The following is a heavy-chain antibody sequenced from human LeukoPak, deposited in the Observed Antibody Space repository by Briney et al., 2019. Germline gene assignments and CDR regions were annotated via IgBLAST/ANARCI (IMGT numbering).Heavy chain of an antibody. V-gene: IGHV4-4*07. Sequence: PSETLSLTCTVSGGSISSYYWSWIRQPAGKGLEWIGRIYTSGSTNCNPSLKSRVTMSVDTSKNQFSLKLSSVTAADTAVYYCAATAVAGFYYYYGMDVWGQGTTVTVSS. CDR2: IYTSGST. CDR1: GGSISSYY. CDR3: AATAVAGFYYYYGMDV. D-gene: IGHD6-19*01. J-gene: IGHJ6*02.